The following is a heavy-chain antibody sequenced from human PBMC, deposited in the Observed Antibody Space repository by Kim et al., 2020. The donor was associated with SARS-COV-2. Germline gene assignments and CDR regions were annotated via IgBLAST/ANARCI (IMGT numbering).Heavy chain of an antibody. CDR3: ARLYPGAYGITMVRGVIRRGFDP. V-gene: IGHV4-34*01. D-gene: IGHD3-10*01. J-gene: IGHJ5*02. CDR2: INHSGST. Sequence: SETLSLTCAVYGGSFSGYYWSWIRQPPGKGLEWIGEINHSGSTNYNPSLKSRVTISVDTSKNQFSLKLSSVTAADTAVYYCARLYPGAYGITMVRGVIRRGFDPWGQGTLGTVSS. CDR1: GGSFSGYY.